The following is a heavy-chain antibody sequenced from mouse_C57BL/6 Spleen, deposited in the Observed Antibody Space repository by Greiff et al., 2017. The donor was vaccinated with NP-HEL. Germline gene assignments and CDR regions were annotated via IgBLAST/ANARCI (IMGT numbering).Heavy chain of an antibody. CDR3: ARRDGSYAMDY. CDR2: INPYNGDT. Sequence: EVQLQQSGPELVKPGDSVKISCKASGYSFTGYFMNWVMQSHGKSLEWIGRINPYNGDTFYNQKFKGKATLTVDKSSSTAHMELRSLTSEDSAVYYCARRDGSYAMDYWGQGTSVTVSS. D-gene: IGHD2-3*01. CDR1: GYSFTGYF. J-gene: IGHJ4*01. V-gene: IGHV1-20*01.